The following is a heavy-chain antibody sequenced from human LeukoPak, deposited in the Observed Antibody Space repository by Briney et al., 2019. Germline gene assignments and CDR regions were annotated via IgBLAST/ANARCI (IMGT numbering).Heavy chain of an antibody. V-gene: IGHV4-39*01. CDR3: GGSYDSSGPEYYYYYGMDV. J-gene: IGHJ6*02. CDR2: IYYSGST. Sequence: SETLPLTCTVSGGSISSSSYYWGWIRQPPGRGLEWFGSIYYSGSTYYNPFLESRVTISVDTSKYQFSLKLSSVTAADTAVYYCGGSYDSSGPEYYYYYGMDVWGQGTTVTVSS. CDR1: GGSISSSSYY. D-gene: IGHD3-22*01.